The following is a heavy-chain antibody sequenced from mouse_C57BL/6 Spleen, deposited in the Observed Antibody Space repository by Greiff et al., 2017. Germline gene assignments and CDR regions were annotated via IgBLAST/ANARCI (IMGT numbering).Heavy chain of an antibody. Sequence: QVQLQQPGAELVKPGASVKLSCKASGYTFTSYWMHWVKQRPGQGLEWIGMNHPNSGSTNYNEKFKSKATLTVAKSSSTAYMQLSSLTSEDSAVYYCARAYDGYYHYFDYWGQGTTLTVSS. CDR1: GYTFTSYW. CDR2: NHPNSGST. CDR3: ARAYDGYYHYFDY. D-gene: IGHD2-3*01. V-gene: IGHV1-64*01. J-gene: IGHJ2*01.